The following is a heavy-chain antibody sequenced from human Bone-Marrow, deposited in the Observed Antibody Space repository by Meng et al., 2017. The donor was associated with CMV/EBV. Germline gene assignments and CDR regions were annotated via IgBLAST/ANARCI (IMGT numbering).Heavy chain of an antibody. J-gene: IGHJ4*02. D-gene: IGHD3-22*01. CDR3: ATKVGDRSGYPLAHFDY. CDR2: ISAYNGNT. Sequence: ASVKVSCKASGYTFTSYGISWVRQAPGQGLEWMGWISAYNGNTNYAQKLQGRVTMTTDTSTSTAYMELRSLRSEDTAVYYCATKVGDRSGYPLAHFDYWGQGTLVTVSS. CDR1: GYTFTSYG. V-gene: IGHV1-18*01.